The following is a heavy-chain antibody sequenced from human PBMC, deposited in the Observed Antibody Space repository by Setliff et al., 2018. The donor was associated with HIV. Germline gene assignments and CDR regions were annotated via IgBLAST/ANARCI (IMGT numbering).Heavy chain of an antibody. CDR2: IYPGDSDT. D-gene: IGHD3-3*02. CDR1: GYTFTNYW. Sequence: GESLKISCRGSGYTFTNYWIGWVRQMPGRGLEWMGIIYPGDSDTRYSPSFQHQVTISADKSFSTAFLQWSDVKASDSGIYFCARLGGSFGIPHFDFWGQGTPVTVSS. V-gene: IGHV5-51*01. CDR3: ARLGGSFGIPHFDF. J-gene: IGHJ4*02.